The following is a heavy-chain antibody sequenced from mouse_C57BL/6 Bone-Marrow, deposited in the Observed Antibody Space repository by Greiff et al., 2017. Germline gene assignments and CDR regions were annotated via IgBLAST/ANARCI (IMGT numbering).Heavy chain of an antibody. CDR3: ARHLCGEFDY. Sequence: QVQLQQSGAELVRPGTSVKVSCKASGYAFTNYLIEWVKQRPGQGLEWIGVINPGSGGTNYNEKLKGKATLTADKASSTAYMQLSSLTSEDSAVYFCARHLCGEFDYWGQGTTLTVAA. D-gene: IGHD6-5*01. V-gene: IGHV1-54*01. J-gene: IGHJ2*01. CDR1: GYAFTNYL. CDR2: INPGSGGT.